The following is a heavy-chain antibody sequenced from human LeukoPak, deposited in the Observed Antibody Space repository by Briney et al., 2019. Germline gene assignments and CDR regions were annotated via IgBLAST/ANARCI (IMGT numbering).Heavy chain of an antibody. CDR3: ARGDTYYDFWSGYST. Sequence: SVKVSCKASGGTFSSYAISWVRQAPGQGLEWMGGIIPIFGTANYAQKFQGRVTITADESTSTAYMELSSLRSEDTAVYYCARGDTYYDFWSGYSTWGRGTLVTVSS. D-gene: IGHD3-3*01. V-gene: IGHV1-69*13. J-gene: IGHJ4*02. CDR1: GGTFSSYA. CDR2: IIPIFGTA.